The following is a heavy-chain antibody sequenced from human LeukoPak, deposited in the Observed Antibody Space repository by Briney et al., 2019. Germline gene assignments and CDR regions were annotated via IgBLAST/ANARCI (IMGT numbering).Heavy chain of an antibody. CDR1: GFTFGSYG. CDR2: ISTSAAGT. Sequence: GGSLRLSCTASGFTFGSYGMSWVRQAPGQGLEWVSAISTSAAGTYYAASVKGRFTISRDNSRNTLYLQMNSPRAEDTAVYYCAKASAVDHYLSFDYWGQGSLVTVSS. J-gene: IGHJ4*02. D-gene: IGHD2/OR15-2a*01. CDR3: AKASAVDHYLSFDY. V-gene: IGHV3-23*01.